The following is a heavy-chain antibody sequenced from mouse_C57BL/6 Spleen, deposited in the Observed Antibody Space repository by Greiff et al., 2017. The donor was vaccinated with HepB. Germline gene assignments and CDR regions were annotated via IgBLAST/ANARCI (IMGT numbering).Heavy chain of an antibody. CDR2: INPNNGGT. V-gene: IGHV1-22*01. J-gene: IGHJ3*01. Sequence: EVQLQQSGPELVKPGASVKMSCKASGYTFTDYNMHWVKQSHGKSLEWIGYINPNNGGTSYNQKFKGKATLTVNKSSSTAYMELRSLTSEDSAVYYCARRGYGSSQAWFAYWGQGTLVTVSA. D-gene: IGHD1-1*01. CDR3: ARRGYGSSQAWFAY. CDR1: GYTFTDYN.